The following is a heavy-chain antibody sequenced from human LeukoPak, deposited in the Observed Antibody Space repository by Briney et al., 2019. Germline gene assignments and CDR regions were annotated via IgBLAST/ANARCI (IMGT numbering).Heavy chain of an antibody. Sequence: SETLSLTYTVSGDSISSNNYYWGWIRQPPGKGLEWIGSIYYSGSTYYTPSLKSRVTISVDTSKNQFSLRLSSVTAADTAVFYCARLVRSGYYYLDYWGQGTLVTVSS. J-gene: IGHJ4*02. CDR2: IYYSGST. D-gene: IGHD3-22*01. V-gene: IGHV4-39*01. CDR1: GDSISSNNYY. CDR3: ARLVRSGYYYLDY.